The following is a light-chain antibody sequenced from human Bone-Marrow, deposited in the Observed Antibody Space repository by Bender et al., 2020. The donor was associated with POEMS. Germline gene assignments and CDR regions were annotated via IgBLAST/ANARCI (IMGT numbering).Light chain of an antibody. Sequence: QSALTQPRSVSGSPGQSVTISCTGTTSDVGGYNYVSWYQHHPGKAPKLIIYDVSKRPSGIPDRFSGSKSDTSATLGITGLQTGDEADYYCGTWDSSLSARVFGGGTKLTVL. V-gene: IGLV2-11*01. CDR1: TSDVGGYNY. CDR2: DVS. J-gene: IGLJ3*02. CDR3: GTWDSSLSARV.